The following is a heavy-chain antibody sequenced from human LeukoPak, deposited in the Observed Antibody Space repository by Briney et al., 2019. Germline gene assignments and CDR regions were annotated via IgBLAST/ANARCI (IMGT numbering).Heavy chain of an antibody. V-gene: IGHV1-18*01. J-gene: IGHJ4*02. Sequence: ASVKVSCKASGYTFTSYGISWVRQAPGQGLEWMGRISAYNGNTNYAQKLQGRVTMTTDTSTSTAYMELRSLRSDDTAVYYSARGYCSGGSCYPFDYWGQGTLVTVSS. D-gene: IGHD2-15*01. CDR2: ISAYNGNT. CDR1: GYTFTSYG. CDR3: ARGYCSGGSCYPFDY.